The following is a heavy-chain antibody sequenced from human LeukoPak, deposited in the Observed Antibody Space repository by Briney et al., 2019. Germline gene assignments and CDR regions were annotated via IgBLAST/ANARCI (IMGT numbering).Heavy chain of an antibody. CDR3: SRENGAFSPFGY. CDR1: GGSISNTNW. V-gene: IGHV4-4*02. CDR2: ISLTGLT. D-gene: IGHD2-8*01. J-gene: IGHJ4*02. Sequence: SETLSLTCGVSGGSISNTNWWSWVRPPPGQGLEWIGEISLTGLTHYNPSLESRVTVSLDKSKNQLSLNLTSVTAADTAVYYCSRENGAFSPFGYWGQGTLVTVSS.